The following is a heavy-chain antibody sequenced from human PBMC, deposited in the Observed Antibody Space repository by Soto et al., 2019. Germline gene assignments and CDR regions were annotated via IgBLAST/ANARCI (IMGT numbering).Heavy chain of an antibody. Sequence: PGGSLRLSCAASGFTFSSYAMSWVRQAPGKGLEWVSAISGSGGSTYYADSVKGRFTISRDNSKNTLYLQMNSLRAEDTAVYYCAKTTYYDSSGYYPSFDYWGQGTLVTVSS. D-gene: IGHD3-22*01. CDR1: GFTFSSYA. J-gene: IGHJ4*02. CDR2: ISGSGGST. V-gene: IGHV3-23*01. CDR3: AKTTYYDSSGYYPSFDY.